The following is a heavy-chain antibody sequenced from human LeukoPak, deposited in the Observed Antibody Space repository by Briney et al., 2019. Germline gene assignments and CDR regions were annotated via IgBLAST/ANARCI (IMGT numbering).Heavy chain of an antibody. CDR2: ITGSGLTT. D-gene: IGHD5-24*01. V-gene: IGHV3-23*01. CDR1: GFTFTGYA. Sequence: GGSLRLSCAGSGFTFTGYAMSWVRQAPGRGLEWVSAITGSGLTTYYADSVKGRFTISRDNSKNTLYLQMNSLRAEDTAIYYCAKDGGGYKGSFDIWGQGTMVTVSS. CDR3: AKDGGGYKGSFDI. J-gene: IGHJ3*02.